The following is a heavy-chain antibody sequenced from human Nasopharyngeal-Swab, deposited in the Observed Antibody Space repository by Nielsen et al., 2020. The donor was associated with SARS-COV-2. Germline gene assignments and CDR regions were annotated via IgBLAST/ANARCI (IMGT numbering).Heavy chain of an antibody. D-gene: IGHD1-14*01. CDR3: ARPTTLGYYYGMDV. Sequence: WIRQPPGKGLEWIGEINHSESTNYNPSLKSRVTISVDTSKNQFSLKLSSVTAADTAVYYCARPTTLGYYYGMDVWGQGTTVTVSS. CDR2: INHSEST. J-gene: IGHJ6*02. V-gene: IGHV4-34*01.